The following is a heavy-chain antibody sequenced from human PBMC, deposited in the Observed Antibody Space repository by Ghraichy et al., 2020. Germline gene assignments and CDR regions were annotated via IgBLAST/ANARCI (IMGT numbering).Heavy chain of an antibody. D-gene: IGHD3-22*01. Sequence: GGSLRLSWAASGLTFSRYWMSWVRQAPGKELEWVATIKQDGSEKYYVDSVKGRFTISRDNAKNSLFLQMHSLRAEDTAVYYCARAASDTSGYREDAFDIWGQGTMVTVSS. CDR1: GLTFSRYW. CDR2: IKQDGSEK. J-gene: IGHJ3*02. V-gene: IGHV3-7*01. CDR3: ARAASDTSGYREDAFDI.